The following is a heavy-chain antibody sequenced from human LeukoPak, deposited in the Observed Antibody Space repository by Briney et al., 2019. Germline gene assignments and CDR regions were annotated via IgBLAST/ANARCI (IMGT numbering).Heavy chain of an antibody. D-gene: IGHD1-1*01. CDR3: VEKSNF. V-gene: IGHV3-7*01. J-gene: IGHJ3*01. CDR2: IKPDGSDK. CDR1: GFTFSNYW. Sequence: GGSLRLSCVVSGFTFSNYWMTWVRQAPGKGLEWVANIKPDGSDKYYVDSVKGRFTISRDNAKNSVYLQMNSLRADDTAVYYCVEKSNFWGQGTLVTVSS.